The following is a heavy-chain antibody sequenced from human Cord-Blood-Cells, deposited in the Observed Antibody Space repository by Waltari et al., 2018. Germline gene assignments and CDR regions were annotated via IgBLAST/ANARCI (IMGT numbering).Heavy chain of an antibody. D-gene: IGHD2-15*01. CDR2: IYYSGST. V-gene: IGHV4-39*07. Sequence: QLQLQESGAGLVKPSETLSLPCTVSVGSISSSSYYWGLPRQPPGKGLEWIGSIYYSGSTYYNPSLKSRVTISVDTSKNQFSLKLSSVTAADTAVYYCARVVAATPAFDIWGQGTMVTVSS. CDR1: VGSISSSSYY. CDR3: ARVVAATPAFDI. J-gene: IGHJ3*02.